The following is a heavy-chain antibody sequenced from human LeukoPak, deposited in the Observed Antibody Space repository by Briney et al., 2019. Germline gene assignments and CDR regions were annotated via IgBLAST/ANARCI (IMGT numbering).Heavy chain of an antibody. CDR1: GFTVSSNF. CDR3: AKGVGYTSGWYIYFFDF. CDR2: IYSGGST. V-gene: IGHV3-66*02. Sequence: GGSLRLSCAASGFTVSSNFMSWVRQAPGKGLEWVSVIYSGGSTHYADSVKGRFTISRDNSENTLSLQMSSLRAEDTAVYCCAKGVGYTSGWYIYFFDFWGQGTLVTVSS. D-gene: IGHD6-19*01. J-gene: IGHJ4*02.